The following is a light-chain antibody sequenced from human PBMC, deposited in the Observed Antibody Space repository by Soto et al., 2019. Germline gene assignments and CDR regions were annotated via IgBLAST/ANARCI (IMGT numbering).Light chain of an antibody. Sequence: EIVMTQSQATLSVSPGERATLSCRASQSVSSNLAWYQQKPGQAPRLHIYGASTRATGIPARFSGSGSGTEFTLTISSLQSEDFAVYYCQQYKNWPPLTFGGGTKVEIK. J-gene: IGKJ4*01. V-gene: IGKV3-15*01. CDR3: QQYKNWPPLT. CDR1: QSVSSN. CDR2: GAS.